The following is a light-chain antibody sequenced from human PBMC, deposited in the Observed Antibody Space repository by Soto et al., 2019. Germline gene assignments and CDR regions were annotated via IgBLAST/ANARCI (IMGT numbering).Light chain of an antibody. CDR3: QQYDSFSIT. V-gene: IGKV1-13*02. CDR1: QGVSSA. CDR2: YAS. Sequence: AIQLTQSPSSLSASVGDRVTITCRASQGVSSALAWYQQKPGKAPNLLIYYASSLESGVPSRFSGSGSGTEFSLTISSLQPDDFATYFCQQYDSFSITFGQGTRLEIK. J-gene: IGKJ5*01.